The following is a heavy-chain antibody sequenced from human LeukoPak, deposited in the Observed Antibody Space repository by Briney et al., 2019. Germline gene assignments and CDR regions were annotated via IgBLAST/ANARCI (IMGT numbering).Heavy chain of an antibody. CDR2: IYYSGST. CDR1: GYSISSGYY. CDR3: ARLSPSNWFDP. J-gene: IGHJ5*02. V-gene: IGHV4-38-2*02. Sequence: SETLSLTCTVSGYSISSGYYWGWIRQPPGKGLEWIGSIYYSGSTYYNPSLKSRVTISVDTSKNQFSLKLSSVTAADTAVYYCARLSPSNWFDPWGQGTLVTVSS.